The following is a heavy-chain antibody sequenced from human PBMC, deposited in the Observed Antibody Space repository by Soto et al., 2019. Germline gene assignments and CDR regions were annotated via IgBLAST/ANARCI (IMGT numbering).Heavy chain of an antibody. V-gene: IGHV3-23*01. CDR2: ISGGGGSA. CDR3: GTGFILVVIVIRTEDAGDA. CDR1: GFTFVNSG. Sequence: RLCCAASGFTFVNSGMKWVGQDPGKGLEWFSGISGGGGSAYYADSVKGRFTSSRDPSKNTIFLEMNSLRAEDTDVYYWGTGFILVVIVIRTEDAGDACGPGTPVPVS. J-gene: IGHJ5*01. D-gene: IGHD2-21*01.